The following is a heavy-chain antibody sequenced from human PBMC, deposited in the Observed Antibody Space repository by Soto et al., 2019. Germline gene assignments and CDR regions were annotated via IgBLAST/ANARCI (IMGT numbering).Heavy chain of an antibody. J-gene: IGHJ6*02. CDR2: IKRKTDGGTT. Sequence: VGSLRLSCAASGFTFSNAWMSWVRQAPGKGLEWVGRIKRKTDGGTTDYAAPVKGRFTISRDDSKNTLYLQMNSLKTEDTAVYYCTTENIAAAGTNYGMDVWGQGTTVTVSS. D-gene: IGHD6-13*01. CDR1: GFTFSNAW. CDR3: TTENIAAAGTNYGMDV. V-gene: IGHV3-15*01.